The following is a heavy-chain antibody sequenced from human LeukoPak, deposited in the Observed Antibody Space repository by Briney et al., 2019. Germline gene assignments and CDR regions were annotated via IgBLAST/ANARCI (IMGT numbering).Heavy chain of an antibody. Sequence: PSETLSLTCTVSGGSISSYYWSWIRQPPGKRLEWIGHIYYSGSTNYNPSLKGRVAISVDTSKNQFSLKLGSVTAADTAVYYCASRSSIWSGYQDTLYYFDSWGQGTLVTVSS. J-gene: IGHJ4*02. V-gene: IGHV4-59*01. CDR3: ASRSSIWSGYQDTLYYFDS. D-gene: IGHD3-3*01. CDR2: IYYSGST. CDR1: GGSISSYY.